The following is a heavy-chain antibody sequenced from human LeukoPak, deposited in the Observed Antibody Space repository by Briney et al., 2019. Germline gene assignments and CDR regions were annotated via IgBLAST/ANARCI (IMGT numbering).Heavy chain of an antibody. D-gene: IGHD3-22*01. V-gene: IGHV3-53*01. CDR2: IYSGGSI. Sequence: PGGSLRLSCAASGFTASSNYMSWVRQAPGKGLEWVSVIYSGGSIYYADSVKGRFTISRDNSKNTLYLQMNSLRAEDTAVYYCTRVDSSGYYDYWGQGTLVTVSS. CDR1: GFTASSNY. J-gene: IGHJ4*02. CDR3: TRVDSSGYYDY.